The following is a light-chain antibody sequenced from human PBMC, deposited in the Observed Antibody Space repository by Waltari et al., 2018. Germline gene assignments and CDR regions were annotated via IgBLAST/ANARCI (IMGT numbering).Light chain of an antibody. V-gene: IGLV1-44*01. CDR1: SSNIGSNS. CDR2: STS. Sequence: QSVLTQPPPASGTPGRRVTISCAGSSSNIGSNSVNWYQQPPGTAPKLLIYSTSHRPSGLPDRPSGSKSGTSASLAISGLQSEDEADYYCAAWDDTLNGWVFGGGTKLTVL. J-gene: IGLJ3*02. CDR3: AAWDDTLNGWV.